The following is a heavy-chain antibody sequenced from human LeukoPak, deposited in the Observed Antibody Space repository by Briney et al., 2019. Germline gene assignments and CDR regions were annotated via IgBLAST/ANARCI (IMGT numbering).Heavy chain of an antibody. D-gene: IGHD4-11*01. CDR1: GGSISSSSYY. CDR2: IYYSGST. Sequence: SETLSLTCTVSGGSISSSSYYWGWIRQPPGKGLEWIGSIYYSGSTYYNPSLKSRVTISVDTSKNQFSLKLSSVTAADTAVYYCARRVNSTVLYYFDYWGQGTLVTVSS. CDR3: ARRVNSTVLYYFDY. V-gene: IGHV4-39*07. J-gene: IGHJ4*02.